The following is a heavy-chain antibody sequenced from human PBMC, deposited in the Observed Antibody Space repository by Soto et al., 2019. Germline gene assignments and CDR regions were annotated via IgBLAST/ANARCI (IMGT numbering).Heavy chain of an antibody. CDR2: ISYDGSNK. V-gene: IGHV3-30-3*01. D-gene: IGHD3-22*01. CDR3: ARVMIVVEYYYGMDV. Sequence: QVQLVESGGGVVQPGRSLRLSCAASGFTFSSYAMHWVRQAPGKGLEWVAVISYDGSNKYYADSVKGRFTISRDNSKNTLYLQMNSLRAEDTAVYYCARVMIVVEYYYGMDVWGQGTTVTVSS. J-gene: IGHJ6*02. CDR1: GFTFSSYA.